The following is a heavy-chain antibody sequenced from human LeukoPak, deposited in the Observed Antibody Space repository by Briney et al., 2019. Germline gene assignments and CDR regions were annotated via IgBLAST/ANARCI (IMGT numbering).Heavy chain of an antibody. V-gene: IGHV3-21*01. J-gene: IGHJ4*02. CDR1: GFTFSSYS. D-gene: IGHD3-22*01. Sequence: PGGSLRLSCAASGFTFSSYSMNWVRQAPGKGLEWVSSISSSSSYIYYADSVKGRFTISRDNAKNSLYLQMNSLRAEDTAVYYCARDKRVTMIVENDYWGQGTLATVSS. CDR3: ARDKRVTMIVENDY. CDR2: ISSSSSYI.